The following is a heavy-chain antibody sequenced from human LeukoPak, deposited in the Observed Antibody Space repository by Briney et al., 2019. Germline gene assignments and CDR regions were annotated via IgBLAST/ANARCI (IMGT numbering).Heavy chain of an antibody. CDR3: ATLPRGPTGYVGYGGEDY. CDR1: GFSFSNYA. CDR2: ITGSGGSI. V-gene: IGHV3-23*01. J-gene: IGHJ4*02. D-gene: IGHD5-12*01. Sequence: GGSLRLSCAASGFSFSNYAMTWVRQAPGKGLQWVSAITGSGGSICYADSVKGRFTISRDNSKNTLYLRMNSLRAEDTAVYYCATLPRGPTGYVGYGGEDYWGQGTLVTVSS.